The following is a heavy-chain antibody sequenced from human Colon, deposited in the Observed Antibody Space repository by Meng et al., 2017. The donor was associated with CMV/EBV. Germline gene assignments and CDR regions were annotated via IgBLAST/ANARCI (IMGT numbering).Heavy chain of an antibody. D-gene: IGHD3-10*02. CDR3: TPMFVDF. CDR1: RSLVCEHW. CDR2: NGNSEYDT. V-gene: IGHV3-74*01. Sequence: VPPAAALAVSCATSRSLVCEHWVHRVRRYPVKWLVWMSRNGNSEYDTIYADSVNRPFTVSMNHAYTTVTPQTNNLRAEDMAVYYCTPMFVDFWGQGTLVTVSS. J-gene: IGHJ4*02.